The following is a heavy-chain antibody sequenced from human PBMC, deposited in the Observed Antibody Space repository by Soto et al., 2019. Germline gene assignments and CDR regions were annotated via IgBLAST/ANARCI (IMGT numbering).Heavy chain of an antibody. D-gene: IGHD6-25*01. CDR3: ARGQRDFDY. V-gene: IGHV4-34*01. J-gene: IGHJ4*02. CDR1: GGSFSGYY. CDR2: INHSGST. Sequence: QVQLQQWGAGLLKPSETLSLTCAVYGGSFSGYYWSWIRQPPGKGLEWIGEINHSGSTNYNPSLKSRVTISVDTSKSQFSLKLSSVPAADTAVYYCARGQRDFDYCGQGTLVTVSS.